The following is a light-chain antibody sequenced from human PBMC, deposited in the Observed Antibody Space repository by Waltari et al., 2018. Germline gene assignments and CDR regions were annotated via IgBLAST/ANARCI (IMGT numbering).Light chain of an antibody. CDR3: CSYAGNYLRV. CDR1: SSDVGGYNY. Sequence: QSALTQPRSLSGSPRQSVTISCTGTSSDVGGYNYVSWYQQYPGSAPKVVIYNVSQRPSGVPDRFSGSKSGKTASLTISGLQAEDEADYYCCSYAGNYLRVFGGGTRLTVL. CDR2: NVS. J-gene: IGLJ3*02. V-gene: IGLV2-11*01.